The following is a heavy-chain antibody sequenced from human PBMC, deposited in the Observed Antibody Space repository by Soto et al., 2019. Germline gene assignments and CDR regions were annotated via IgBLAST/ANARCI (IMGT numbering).Heavy chain of an antibody. CDR3: ARATMSGNY. Sequence: QVQLVQSGAEVKKAGSSVKVSCKTSGGTFNSYAISWVRQAPGQGLEWMGGIIPIFGTANYAQKFQGRLTITADESTSTAYMELSSLRSEDTAVYYCARATMSGNYWGQGTLVTVSS. V-gene: IGHV1-69*12. CDR1: GGTFNSYA. CDR2: IIPIFGTA. J-gene: IGHJ4*02. D-gene: IGHD3-10*01.